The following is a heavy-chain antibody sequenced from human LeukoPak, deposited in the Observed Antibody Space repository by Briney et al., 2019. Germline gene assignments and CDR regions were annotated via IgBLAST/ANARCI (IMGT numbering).Heavy chain of an antibody. D-gene: IGHD2-21*02. J-gene: IGHJ1*01. V-gene: IGHV3-30-3*01. CDR1: GFTFSSYA. Sequence: PGRSLRLSCAASGFTFSSYAMHWVRQAPGEGLEWAASISYDGNNQFYADSVKGRFTISRDNSKNTLYLQMNSLRAEDTAVYYCAREWIVVVTAEYFQHWGQGTLVTVSS. CDR3: AREWIVVVTAEYFQH. CDR2: ISYDGNNQ.